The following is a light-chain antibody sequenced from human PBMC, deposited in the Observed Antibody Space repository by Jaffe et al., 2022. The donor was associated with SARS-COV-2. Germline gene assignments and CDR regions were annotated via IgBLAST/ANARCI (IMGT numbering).Light chain of an antibody. V-gene: IGKV3-20*01. CDR2: GGS. J-gene: IGKJ2*01. CDR3: QQYTSSPPYT. CDR1: QTITGTY. Sequence: EIVLTQSPGTLSLSPGERATLSCRASQTITGTYLAWYQQKHGQAPRLLIYGGSSRATGIPDRFSGSGSGTDFTLTISRLEPEDFAMYYCQQYTSSPPYTFGQGTKLEIK.